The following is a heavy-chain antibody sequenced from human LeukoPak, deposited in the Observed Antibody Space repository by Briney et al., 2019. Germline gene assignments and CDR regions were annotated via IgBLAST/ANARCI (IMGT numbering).Heavy chain of an antibody. V-gene: IGHV5-51*01. CDR1: GYSFTSYW. CDR2: IYPGDSDT. Sequence: PGESLKISCKGSGYSFTSYWIGWVRQMPGKGLEWMGIIYPGDSDTRYSPSFQGQVTISADKSISTAYLQWSSLKASDTAMYYCARHVYSSGSPKYYFDYWGQGTLVTVSS. J-gene: IGHJ4*02. CDR3: ARHVYSSGSPKYYFDY. D-gene: IGHD6-19*01.